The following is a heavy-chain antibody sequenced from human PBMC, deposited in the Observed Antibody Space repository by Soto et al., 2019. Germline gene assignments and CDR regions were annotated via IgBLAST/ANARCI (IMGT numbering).Heavy chain of an antibody. CDR3: VQHRGAGSYSNWSFAV. V-gene: IGHV3-23*01. J-gene: IGHJ2*01. CDR2: IHGDGDYT. Sequence: QVLESGGGLVQPGGSLRLSCAASGFTFSCCAMSWVRQAPGKGLEWVSTIHGDGDYTHDTDSVKGRFTISRDNSRNTLYLQMNSLRADDTAVYYCVQHRGAGSYSNWSFAVWGRGTLVTVSS. CDR1: GFTFSCCA. D-gene: IGHD1-26*01.